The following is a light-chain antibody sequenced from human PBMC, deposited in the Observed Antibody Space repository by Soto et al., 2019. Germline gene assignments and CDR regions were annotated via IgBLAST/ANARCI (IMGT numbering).Light chain of an antibody. Sequence: EIVLTQSPGTLSLSPGERATLSCRASQSVSSTYSAWYQQKPGQAPRLLIYGASSRAAGIPDRFSGSGSGTDFTLTISRLEPEDFAVYYCQRYTNSPEWTFGQGTKVEIK. CDR1: QSVSSTY. V-gene: IGKV3-20*01. J-gene: IGKJ1*01. CDR3: QRYTNSPEWT. CDR2: GAS.